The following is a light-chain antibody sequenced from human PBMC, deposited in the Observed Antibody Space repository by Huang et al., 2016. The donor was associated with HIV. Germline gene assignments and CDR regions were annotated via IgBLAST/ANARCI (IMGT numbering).Light chain of an antibody. J-gene: IGKJ1*01. CDR1: QDISYD. CDR3: LQDYNFPWT. V-gene: IGKV1-6*01. Sequence: AIQMTQSPPSLSASLGDRVTVTCRASQDISYDLAWYQQKAEEAPKLLIYAASSLQSGAPSRFSGSGSGTDFTLTISSLQPEDSATYYCLQDYNFPWTFGQGTKVEI. CDR2: AAS.